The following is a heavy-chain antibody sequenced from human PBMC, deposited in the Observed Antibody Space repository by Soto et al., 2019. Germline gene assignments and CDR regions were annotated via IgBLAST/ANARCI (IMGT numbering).Heavy chain of an antibody. J-gene: IGHJ6*02. Sequence: SETLSLTCTVSGGSISSSSYYWGWIRQPPGKGLEWIGSIYYSGSTYYNPSLKSRVTISVDTSKNQFSLKLSAVTAVDTAVYYCAGGYYDFWSGINYYYYGMDVWGQGTTVTVSS. CDR1: GGSISSSSYY. V-gene: IGHV4-39*01. CDR2: IYYSGST. CDR3: AGGYYDFWSGINYYYYGMDV. D-gene: IGHD3-3*01.